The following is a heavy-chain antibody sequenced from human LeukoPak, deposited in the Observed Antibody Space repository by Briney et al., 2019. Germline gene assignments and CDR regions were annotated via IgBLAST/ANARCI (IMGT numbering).Heavy chain of an antibody. J-gene: IGHJ4*02. CDR2: IKEDGSET. CDR1: GFTFRNYW. Sequence: PGGSLRLSCAASGFTFRNYWMSWARQAPGKGLEWLATIKEDGSETYYVDSLKGRSTISRDNAKSLLYLQMNSLRAEDTAVYYCARSPSAPPGTHWGQGTLVTVSS. V-gene: IGHV3-7*01. D-gene: IGHD6-13*01. CDR3: ARSPSAPPGTH.